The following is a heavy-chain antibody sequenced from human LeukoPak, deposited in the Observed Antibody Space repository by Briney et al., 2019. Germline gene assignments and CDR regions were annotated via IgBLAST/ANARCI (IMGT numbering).Heavy chain of an antibody. V-gene: IGHV3-23*01. D-gene: IGHD7-27*01. CDR3: AKDGGLWVSAHWGDS. CDR2: ITTGDGNT. Sequence: PGGSLRLSCSASGFTFTIYALHWVRQAPGKGLKWVSTITTGDGNTYYADSVKGRFTVSRDDSKNTLYLQMNSLRAEDTAVYYCAKDGGLWVSAHWGDSWGRGTLVTVSS. CDR1: GFTFTIYA. J-gene: IGHJ5*01.